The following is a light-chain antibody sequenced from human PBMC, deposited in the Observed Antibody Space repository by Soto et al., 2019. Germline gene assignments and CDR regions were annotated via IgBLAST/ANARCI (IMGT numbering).Light chain of an antibody. V-gene: IGLV2-18*02. Sequence: QSALNQPPSVSGSPGQSVTISCTGTSSDVGSYNRVSWYQQPPGTAPKVMIYDVSNRPSGVPDRFSGSKSGNTASLTISGLQAEDESDYYCSSYTSSSTYVCGTGTKVTVL. CDR3: SSYTSSSTYV. CDR2: DVS. J-gene: IGLJ1*01. CDR1: SSDVGSYNR.